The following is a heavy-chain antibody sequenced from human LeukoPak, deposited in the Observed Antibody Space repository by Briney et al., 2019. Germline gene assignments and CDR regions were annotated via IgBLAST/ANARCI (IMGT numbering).Heavy chain of an antibody. CDR2: IYSGGST. CDR3: ARDGPGDIAAAGSDY. Sequence: GGSLRLSCAASGFTFSSYAMSWVRQAPGKGLEWVSVIYSGGSTYYADSVKGRFTISRDNSKNTLYLQMNSLRAEDTAVYYCARDGPGDIAAAGSDYWGQGTLVTVSS. D-gene: IGHD6-13*01. CDR1: GFTFSSYA. V-gene: IGHV3-66*01. J-gene: IGHJ4*02.